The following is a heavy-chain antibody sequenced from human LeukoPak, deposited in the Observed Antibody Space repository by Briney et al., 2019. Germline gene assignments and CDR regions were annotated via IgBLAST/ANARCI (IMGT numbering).Heavy chain of an antibody. J-gene: IGHJ4*02. CDR1: GGSISSSSYY. CDR3: ARDRSEFDY. Sequence: SETLPLTCTVSGGSISSSSYYWGWIRQPPGKGLEWIGSIYYSGSTNYNPSLNSRVTISVGTSKNQFSLKLSSVTAADTAVYYCARDRSEFDYWGQGTLVTVSS. CDR2: IYYSGST. V-gene: IGHV4-39*07.